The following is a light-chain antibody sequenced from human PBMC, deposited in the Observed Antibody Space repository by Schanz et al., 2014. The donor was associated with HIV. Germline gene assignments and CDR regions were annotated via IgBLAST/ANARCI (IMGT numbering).Light chain of an antibody. CDR3: AAWDEGLNGLV. CDR2: RNN. Sequence: QSVLTQPPSASGTPGQRVTISCSVSSSNIGSNAVNWFQHLPGTAPKLLISRNNQRPSGVPDRFSGSKSGISASLAISGLRFEDEADYYCAAWDEGLNGLVFGTGTKLTVL. CDR1: SSNIGSNA. J-gene: IGLJ1*01. V-gene: IGLV1-44*01.